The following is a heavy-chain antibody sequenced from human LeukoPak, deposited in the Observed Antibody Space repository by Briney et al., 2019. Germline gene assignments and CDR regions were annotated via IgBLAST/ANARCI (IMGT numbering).Heavy chain of an antibody. CDR1: GGSFSGYY. J-gene: IGHJ4*02. CDR3: ARGQVSIAAAVSYFDY. CDR2: INHSGST. Sequence: SETLSLTCAVYGGSFSGYYWSWIRQPPGKGLEWIGEINHSGSTNYNPSLKSRVTISVDTSKNQFSLKLSSVTAADTAVYYCARGQVSIAAAVSYFDYWGQGTLVTVSS. V-gene: IGHV4-34*01. D-gene: IGHD6-13*01.